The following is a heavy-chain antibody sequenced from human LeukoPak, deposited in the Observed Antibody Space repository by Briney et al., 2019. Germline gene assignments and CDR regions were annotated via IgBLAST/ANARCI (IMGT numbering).Heavy chain of an antibody. CDR3: AKGGYLSSIYYGDYFDY. CDR2: ISWNSGSI. Sequence: GGSLRLSCAASGFIFDDYVMYWVRQAPGKGLEWVSGISWNSGSIDYADSVKGRFTISRDNAKNSLYLQMNSLRAEDTALYYCAKGGYLSSIYYGDYFDYWGQGTLVTVSS. D-gene: IGHD3-22*01. CDR1: GFIFDDYV. J-gene: IGHJ4*02. V-gene: IGHV3-9*01.